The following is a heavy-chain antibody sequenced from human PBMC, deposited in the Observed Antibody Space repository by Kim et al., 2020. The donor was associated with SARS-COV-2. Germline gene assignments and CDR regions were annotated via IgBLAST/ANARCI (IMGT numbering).Heavy chain of an antibody. J-gene: IGHJ4*02. CDR2: IIPLLGIS. CDR1: GNTFRTYT. CDR3: ARDPGSPNWGPPDY. Sequence: SVKVSCKVSGNTFRTYTINWVRQAPGQGLQWVGRIIPLLGISNYAQNFQGRVTFTADKSTDTVYMELSSLRSEDTAIYYCARDPGSPNWGPPDYWGQGTLVTVSS. V-gene: IGHV1-69*10. D-gene: IGHD7-27*01.